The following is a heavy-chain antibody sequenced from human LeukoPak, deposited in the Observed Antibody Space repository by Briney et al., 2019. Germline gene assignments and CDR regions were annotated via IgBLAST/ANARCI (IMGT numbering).Heavy chain of an antibody. CDR2: IKHEGSEK. CDR3: ARVERSSSRYRYYCGMDV. CDR1: GFTFSSYW. V-gene: IGHV3-7*01. J-gene: IGHJ6*02. D-gene: IGHD6-13*01. Sequence: GGSLRLSCAASGFTFSSYWMSWVRQAPGKGLEWVANIKHEGSEKYYVDSVRGRFTISRDNAKKSLYLHMNSLRAEDTGVYYCARVERSSSRYRYYCGMDVWGQGTTVTVSS.